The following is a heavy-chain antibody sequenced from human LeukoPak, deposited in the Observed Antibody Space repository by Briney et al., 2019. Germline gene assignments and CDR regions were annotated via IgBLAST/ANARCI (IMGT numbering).Heavy chain of an antibody. D-gene: IGHD6-19*01. V-gene: IGHV4-59*01. CDR1: GGSISSYY. CDR2: IYYSGST. Sequence: SETLSLTCTVSGGSISSYYWSWIRQPPGKGLEWIGYIYYSGSTNYNPSLKSRVTISVDTSKNQCSLKLSSVTAADTAVYYCARDGYSSGWSWSDYWGQGTLVTVSS. J-gene: IGHJ4*02. CDR3: ARDGYSSGWSWSDY.